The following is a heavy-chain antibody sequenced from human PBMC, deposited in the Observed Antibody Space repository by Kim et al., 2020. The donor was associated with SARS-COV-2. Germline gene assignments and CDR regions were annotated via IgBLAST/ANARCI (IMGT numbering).Heavy chain of an antibody. V-gene: IGHV1-69*13. Sequence: SVKVSCKASGGTFSSYAISWVRQAPGQGLEWMGGIIPIFGTANYAQKFQGRVTITADESTSTAYMELSSLRSEDTAVYYCARTYYYGSGSYYKFDYWGQGALVTVSS. CDR3: ARTYYYGSGSYYKFDY. CDR2: IIPIFGTA. J-gene: IGHJ4*02. CDR1: GGTFSSYA. D-gene: IGHD3-10*01.